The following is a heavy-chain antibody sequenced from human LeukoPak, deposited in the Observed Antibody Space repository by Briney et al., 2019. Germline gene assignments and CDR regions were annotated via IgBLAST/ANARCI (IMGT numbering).Heavy chain of an antibody. CDR2: ISNGGSTT. Sequence: PGGSLRLSCAASGFTFSSYEMNWFRQAPGKGLEWVAYISNGGSTTYYADSVRGRSTISRDNAKNSMYLQMNSLRDEDMAVYYCARDPSGRASHLDYWGQGTLVTVSS. J-gene: IGHJ4*02. CDR1: GFTFSSYE. D-gene: IGHD3-10*01. CDR3: ARDPSGRASHLDY. V-gene: IGHV3-48*03.